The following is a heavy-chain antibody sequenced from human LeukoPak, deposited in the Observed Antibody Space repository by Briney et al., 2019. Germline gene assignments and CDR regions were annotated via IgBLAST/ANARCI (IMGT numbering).Heavy chain of an antibody. Sequence: WASVKVSCKASGGTFSSYAISWVRQAPGQGLEWMGGIIPIFGTANYAQKFQGRVTITTDESTSTAYMELSSLRSEDTAVYYCARDFGVDSLYYMDVWGKGTTVTVSS. CDR2: IIPIFGTA. CDR3: ARDFGVDSLYYMDV. V-gene: IGHV1-69*05. D-gene: IGHD5-12*01. J-gene: IGHJ6*03. CDR1: GGTFSSYA.